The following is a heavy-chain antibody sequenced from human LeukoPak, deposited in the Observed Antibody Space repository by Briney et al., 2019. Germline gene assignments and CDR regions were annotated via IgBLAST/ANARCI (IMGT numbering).Heavy chain of an antibody. D-gene: IGHD3-9*01. CDR3: ARDGRALLRYFDWFSLRD. CDR2: ISYDGSNK. CDR1: GFTFSSYA. V-gene: IGHV3-30-3*01. J-gene: IGHJ4*02. Sequence: GGSLRLSCAASGFTFSSYAMHWVRQAPGKGLEWVAVISYDGSNKYYADSVEGRFTISRDNSKNTLYLQMNSLRAEDTAVYYCARDGRALLRYFDWFSLRDWGQGTLVTVSS.